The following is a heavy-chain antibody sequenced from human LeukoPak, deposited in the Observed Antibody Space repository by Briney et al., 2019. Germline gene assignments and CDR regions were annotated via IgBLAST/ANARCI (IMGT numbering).Heavy chain of an antibody. CDR3: ARVGKNGWDFDH. J-gene: IGHJ4*02. V-gene: IGHV3-7*01. D-gene: IGHD6-19*01. CDR2: IIEGGDLK. Sequence: LTGGSLRLSCAASGFTFSAYWMTWVRQAPGKGLAWVANIIEGGDLKYYVDSVKGRFTISRDNTKNSLYLQMKSLRADDTAVYYCARVGKNGWDFDHWGQGTLVTVSS. CDR1: GFTFSAYW.